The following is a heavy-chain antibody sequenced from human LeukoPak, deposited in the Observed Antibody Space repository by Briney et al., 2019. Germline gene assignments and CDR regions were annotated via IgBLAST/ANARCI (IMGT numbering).Heavy chain of an antibody. V-gene: IGHV4-31*03. CDR1: GGSISSGGYY. J-gene: IGHJ4*02. CDR2: IFYSGRT. CDR3: ARARITYYYDSSGYLRRVFDY. D-gene: IGHD3-22*01. Sequence: SETLSLTCTVSGGSISSGGYYWSWIRQRPGKGLEWIGHIFYSGRTYYNPSLKSRVTISVDTSKNQFSLKLSSVTAADTAVYYCARARITYYYDSSGYLRRVFDYWGQGTLVTVSS.